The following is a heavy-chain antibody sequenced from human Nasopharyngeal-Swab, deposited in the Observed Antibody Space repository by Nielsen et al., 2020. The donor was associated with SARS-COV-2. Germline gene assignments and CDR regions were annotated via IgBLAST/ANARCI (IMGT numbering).Heavy chain of an antibody. CDR2: ISWNSGTI. J-gene: IGHJ4*02. CDR3: AKDISPLIAVAGYFDY. D-gene: IGHD6-19*01. CDR1: GFTFDDYA. Sequence: SLKISCAASGFTFDDYAMRWGRQAPGKGLEWGPGISWNSGTIGYADSGKGRFTISRANAKKSLSLQMNSLSAEDTALYYCAKDISPLIAVAGYFDYWGQGTLVTVSS. V-gene: IGHV3-9*01.